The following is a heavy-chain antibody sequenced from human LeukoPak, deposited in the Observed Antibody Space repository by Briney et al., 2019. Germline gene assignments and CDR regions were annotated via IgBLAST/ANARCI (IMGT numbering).Heavy chain of an antibody. Sequence: GGSLRLSCAASGFTFSNYGMNWVRQAPGKGLEWVSGITGSGGNTYYADSVKGRFTISRDNSKNTLYLQMNSLRAEDTAVYYCAKAGAVVVVAAKYFDYWGQGTLVTVSS. J-gene: IGHJ4*02. V-gene: IGHV3-23*01. CDR2: ITGSGGNT. D-gene: IGHD2-15*01. CDR1: GFTFSNYG. CDR3: AKAGAVVVVAAKYFDY.